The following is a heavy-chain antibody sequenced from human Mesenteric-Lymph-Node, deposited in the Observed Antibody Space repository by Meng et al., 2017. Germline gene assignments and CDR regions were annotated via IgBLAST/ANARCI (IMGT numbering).Heavy chain of an antibody. V-gene: IGHV1-69*02. J-gene: IGHJ3*02. CDR1: GGTFSSYT. D-gene: IGHD4-17*01. CDR2: IIPILGIA. CDR3: AKVGVDDYGDYHDAFDI. Sequence: SVKVSCKASGGTFSSYTISWVRQAPGQGLEWMGRIIPILGIANYAQKFQGRVTITADKSTSTAYMELSSLRSDDTAVYYCAKVGVDDYGDYHDAFDIWGQGTMVTVSS.